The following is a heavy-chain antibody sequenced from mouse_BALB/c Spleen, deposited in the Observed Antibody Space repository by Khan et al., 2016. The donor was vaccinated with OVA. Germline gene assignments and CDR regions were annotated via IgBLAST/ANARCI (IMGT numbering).Heavy chain of an antibody. CDR3: TRWGYGSFAD. D-gene: IGHD2-2*01. CDR1: GYSFTNYL. J-gene: IGHJ3*01. Sequence: EVQLQQSGTVLARPGASVKMSCKASGYSFTNYLIHWVKQRPGQSLEWIGDIYPGNSDTNYNQKFRDKAKLTAGTSASTAYMELSSLANDDSAGYDGTRWGYGSFADWGQGTRVTVSA. CDR2: IYPGNSDT. V-gene: IGHV1-5*01.